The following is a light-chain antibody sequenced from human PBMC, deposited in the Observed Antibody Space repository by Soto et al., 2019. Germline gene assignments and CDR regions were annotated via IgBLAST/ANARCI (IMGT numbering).Light chain of an antibody. CDR1: QDINNY. J-gene: IGKJ5*01. CDR3: QQYENLPT. V-gene: IGKV1-33*01. Sequence: DIQMTQSPSSLSASVGDRVTITCQASQDINNYVNWYQQKPGKAPKLLIFDASTLKAGVPSRFRGSGSGTDFTFTISRLQPEDIATYYCQQYENLPTFGQGTRLEI. CDR2: DAS.